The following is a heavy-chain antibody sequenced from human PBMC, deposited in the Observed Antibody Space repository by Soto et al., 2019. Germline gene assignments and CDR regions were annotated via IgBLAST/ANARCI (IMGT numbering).Heavy chain of an antibody. Sequence: QVQLQESGPGLVKPSQTLSLTCTVSGDSITSVDYYWSWIRQPPGKGLESIGYIHHSGSTYYNPSLKSRVSMSVDTSNNQFSLRLSSVTSTDTAVYFCVRLDYGDYFADYWGQGTLVTVSS. J-gene: IGHJ4*02. V-gene: IGHV4-30-4*01. CDR1: GDSITSVDYY. D-gene: IGHD4-17*01. CDR3: VRLDYGDYFADY. CDR2: IHHSGST.